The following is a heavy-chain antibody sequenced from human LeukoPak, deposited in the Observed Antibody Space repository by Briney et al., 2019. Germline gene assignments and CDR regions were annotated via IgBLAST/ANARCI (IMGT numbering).Heavy chain of an antibody. CDR2: ISAYNGNT. V-gene: IGHV1-18*01. CDR1: GGTFSSYA. Sequence: ASVKVSCKASGGTFSSYAISWVRQAPGQGLEWMGWISAYNGNTNYAQKLQGRVTMTTDTSTSTAYMELRSLRSDDTAVYYCAGGSGAVAGLQGDAFDIWGQGTMVTVSS. D-gene: IGHD6-19*01. CDR3: AGGSGAVAGLQGDAFDI. J-gene: IGHJ3*02.